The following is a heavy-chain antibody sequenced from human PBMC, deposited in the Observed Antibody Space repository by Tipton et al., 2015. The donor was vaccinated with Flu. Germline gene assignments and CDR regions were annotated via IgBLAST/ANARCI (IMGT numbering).Heavy chain of an antibody. D-gene: IGHD3-22*01. CDR3: AKRGPIYYDTSGLRIDY. J-gene: IGHJ4*02. CDR2: IRYDGINK. V-gene: IGHV3-30*02. Sequence: SLRLSCAASGFTFSSFGMHWFRQVPGKGLEWVSFIRYDGINKDHADSVKGRFTISRDNSMNTLYLQMNSLRAEDTAVYYCAKRGPIYYDTSGLRIDYWGQGTLVTVSS. CDR1: GFTFSSFG.